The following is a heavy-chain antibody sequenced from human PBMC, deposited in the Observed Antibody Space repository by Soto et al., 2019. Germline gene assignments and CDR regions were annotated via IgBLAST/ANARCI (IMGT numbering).Heavy chain of an antibody. Sequence: SETLSLTCTVSGGSISSYYWSWIRQPPGKGLEWIGYIYYSGSTNYNPSLKSRVTISVDTSKNQFSLKLSSVTAADTAVYYCARDMVRGEYPFDYCYGMDVWGQGTTVTVSS. CDR1: GGSISSYY. V-gene: IGHV4-59*01. J-gene: IGHJ6*02. CDR2: IYYSGST. D-gene: IGHD3-10*01. CDR3: ARDMVRGEYPFDYCYGMDV.